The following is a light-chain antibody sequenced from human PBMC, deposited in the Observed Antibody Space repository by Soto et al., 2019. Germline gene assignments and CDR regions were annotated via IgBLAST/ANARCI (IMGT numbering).Light chain of an antibody. CDR3: QQYNNWPPGT. Sequence: EIVMTQSPATLSMSPGERATLSCRASQSVRSNLAWYHQKPGQAPRLLIYGASTRATGIPARFSGSGSGTEFTLTINSLQSEDFAVYYCQQYNNWPPGTFGQGTKVDIK. CDR2: GAS. J-gene: IGKJ1*01. CDR1: QSVRSN. V-gene: IGKV3D-15*01.